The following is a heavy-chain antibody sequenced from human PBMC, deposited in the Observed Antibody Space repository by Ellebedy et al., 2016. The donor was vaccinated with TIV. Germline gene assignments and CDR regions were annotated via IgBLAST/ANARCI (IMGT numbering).Heavy chain of an antibody. CDR1: GFTFSNYW. CDR3: ARDLGYSYGHYGMDV. J-gene: IGHJ6*02. CDR2: LNSDGSST. D-gene: IGHD5-18*01. Sequence: PGGSLRLSCAASGFTFSNYWMHWVRQAPGKGLVWVSRLNSDGSSTTYADSVKGRFPISRDNAKNTLYLQMNSLRAEDTAVYYCARDLGYSYGHYGMDVWGQGTTVTVSS. V-gene: IGHV3-74*01.